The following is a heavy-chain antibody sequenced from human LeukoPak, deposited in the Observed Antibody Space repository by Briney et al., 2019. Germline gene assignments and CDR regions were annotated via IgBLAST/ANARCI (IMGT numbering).Heavy chain of an antibody. J-gene: IGHJ4*02. D-gene: IGHD6-6*01. CDR2: INPNIGGT. CDR1: GYTFTVYY. V-gene: IGHV1-2*06. Sequence: ASVKLSCKASGYTFTVYYMHWVRHAPGQVLEWMGRINPNIGGTNYTQKFQGRVSMTRDTSISTAYMELSRLRSDDTAVYYCARPKYSSSYLDCWGRGTLVSVSS. CDR3: ARPKYSSSYLDC.